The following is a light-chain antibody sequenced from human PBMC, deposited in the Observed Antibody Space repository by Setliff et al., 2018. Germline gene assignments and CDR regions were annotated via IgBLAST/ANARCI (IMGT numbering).Light chain of an antibody. CDR1: SSVVGGYNY. J-gene: IGLJ1*01. V-gene: IGLV2-8*01. CDR3: SSYAGGSNFA. Sequence: QSALTQPPSASGSPGQSVTISCTGTSSVVGGYNYVSWYQQHPGKAPKLMIYEVTKRPPGVPARFSGSNSGNTASLTVSGLQAEDEADYYCSSYAGGSNFAFGTGTKVTVL. CDR2: EVT.